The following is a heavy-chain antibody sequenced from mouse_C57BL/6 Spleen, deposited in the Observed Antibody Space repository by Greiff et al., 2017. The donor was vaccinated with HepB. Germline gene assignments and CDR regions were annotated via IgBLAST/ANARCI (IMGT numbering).Heavy chain of an antibody. Sequence: QVQLQQSGPGLVQPSQSLSITCTVSGFSLTSYGVHWVRQSPGKGLEWLGVIWSGGSTDYNAAFISRLSISKDNSKSQVFFKMNSLQADDTAMYYCARNDYYGSSYDYYAMDYWGQGTSVTVSS. CDR3: ARNDYYGSSYDYYAMDY. V-gene: IGHV2-2*01. J-gene: IGHJ4*01. CDR2: IWSGGST. D-gene: IGHD1-1*01. CDR1: GFSLTSYG.